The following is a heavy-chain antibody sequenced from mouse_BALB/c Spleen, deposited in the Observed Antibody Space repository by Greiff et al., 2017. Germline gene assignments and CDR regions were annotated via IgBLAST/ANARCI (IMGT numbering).Heavy chain of an antibody. V-gene: IGHV3-2*02. CDR2: ISYSGST. J-gene: IGHJ3*01. Sequence: EVQLQESGPGLVKPSQSLSLTCTVTGYSITSDYAWNWFRQFPGNKLEWMGYISYSGSTSYNPSLKSRISITRDTSKNQFFLQLNSVTTEDTATYYCARSESTMMTTGWFAYWGKGTLVTVSA. CDR3: ARSESTMMTTGWFAY. CDR1: GYSITSDYA. D-gene: IGHD2-4*01.